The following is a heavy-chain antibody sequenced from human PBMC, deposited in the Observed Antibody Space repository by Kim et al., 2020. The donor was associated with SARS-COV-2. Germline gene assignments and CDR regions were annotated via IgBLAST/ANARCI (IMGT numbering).Heavy chain of an antibody. J-gene: IGHJ6*02. CDR3: ARDVTTSAWYGYYGMDV. Sequence: GGSLRLSCAASGFTFDDYGMTWVRQAPGKGLEWVSAITRNGGNSGYADSVKGRFTVSRDIGKKSLYLHMDSLRAEDTAMYYCARDVTTSAWYGYYGMDVWGQGTTVIVS. V-gene: IGHV3-20*04. D-gene: IGHD6-19*01. CDR1: GFTFDDYG. CDR2: ITRNGGNS.